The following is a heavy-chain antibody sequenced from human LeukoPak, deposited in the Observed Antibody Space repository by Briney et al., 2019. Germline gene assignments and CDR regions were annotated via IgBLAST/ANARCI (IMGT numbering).Heavy chain of an antibody. CDR2: ISTYNGNT. V-gene: IGHV1-18*01. Sequence: GASGNVSCNAPGYSFTSYGISWVRQAPGPGIELMGWISTYNGNTNYAQKLQGRVTMTTDTSTSTAYMELRSLRSDDTAVYYCAREGDSSGWYTGADAFDIWGQGTMVTVSS. CDR3: AREGDSSGWYTGADAFDI. CDR1: GYSFTSYG. D-gene: IGHD6-19*01. J-gene: IGHJ3*02.